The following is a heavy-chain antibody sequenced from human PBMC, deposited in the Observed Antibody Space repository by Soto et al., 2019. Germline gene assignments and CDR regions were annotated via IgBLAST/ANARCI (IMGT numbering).Heavy chain of an antibody. CDR1: GFTFSDHY. Sequence: PGGSLRLSSAATGFTFSDHYMSWIRQAPGKGLERVSYISSSGSTIYYADSVKGRFTISRDNAKNSLYLQMNSLRAEDTAVYYCAGRYCSSTSCYWVDVWGKGTTVTVSS. V-gene: IGHV3-11*01. D-gene: IGHD2-2*01. J-gene: IGHJ6*04. CDR2: ISSSGSTI. CDR3: AGRYCSSTSCYWVDV.